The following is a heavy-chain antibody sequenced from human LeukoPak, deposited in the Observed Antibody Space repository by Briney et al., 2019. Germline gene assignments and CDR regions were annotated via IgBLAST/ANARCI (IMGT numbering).Heavy chain of an antibody. CDR2: IYYSGST. V-gene: IGHV4-39*07. D-gene: IGHD3-22*01. Sequence: PSETLSLTCTVSGGSISSSSYYWGWIRQPPGKGLEWIGSIYYSGSTYYNPSLKSRVTISVDTSKNQFSLKLSSVTAADTAVYYCARDYDSSGYYDRGFDYWGQGTLVTVSS. CDR3: ARDYDSSGYYDRGFDY. J-gene: IGHJ4*02. CDR1: GGSISSSSYY.